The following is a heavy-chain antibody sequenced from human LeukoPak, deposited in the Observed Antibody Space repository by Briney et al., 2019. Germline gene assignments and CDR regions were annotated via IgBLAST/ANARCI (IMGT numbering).Heavy chain of an antibody. CDR2: ISGRRDST. CDR1: GFTSSSYG. V-gene: IGHV3-23*01. CDR3: AKDPNFYYCMDV. Sequence: GGSLRLSCAASGFTSSSYGMSWVRQAPGKGLEWVSTISGRRDSTSYADSVKGRFTISRDNSKNTLYLQMNSLRAEDTAVYYCAKDPNFYYCMDVWGKGTTVTISS. J-gene: IGHJ6*03.